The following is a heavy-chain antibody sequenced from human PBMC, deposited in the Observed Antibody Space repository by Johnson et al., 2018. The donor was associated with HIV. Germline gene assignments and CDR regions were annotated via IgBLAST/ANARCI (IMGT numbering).Heavy chain of an antibody. CDR1: GFTFDAYT. J-gene: IGHJ3*02. V-gene: IGHV3-43*01. CDR3: AKGSLVGPNDAFDI. CDR2: IRWDGGST. Sequence: VQLVESGGVVVQPGGSLRLSCAASGFTFDAYTMPWVRQAPGKGLEWVSLIRWDGGSTYYADSVKGRFTISRDNSKNSLYLQMNSLRTEDTALYYCAKGSLVGPNDAFDIWGQGTMVTVSS. D-gene: IGHD3-16*02.